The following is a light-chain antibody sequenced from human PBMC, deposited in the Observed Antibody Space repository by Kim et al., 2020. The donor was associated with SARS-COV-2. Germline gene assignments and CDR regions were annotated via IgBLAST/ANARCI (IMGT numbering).Light chain of an antibody. CDR2: GKN. Sequence: VALGQTVRITCQGDSLRSYYASWYQQKPGQAPVLVIYGKNNRPSGIPDRFSGSSSGNTASLTITGAQAEDEADYYCNSRDSSGNRVFGGGTQLIVL. CDR1: SLRSYY. V-gene: IGLV3-19*01. J-gene: IGLJ3*02. CDR3: NSRDSSGNRV.